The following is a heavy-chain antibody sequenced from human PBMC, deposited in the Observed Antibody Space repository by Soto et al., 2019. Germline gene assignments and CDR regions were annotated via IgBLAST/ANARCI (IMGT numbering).Heavy chain of an antibody. Sequence: QVQLVQSGAEVKKPGASVKVSCKASGYTFTNYGISWVRQAPGQGLEWMGRISAYNGNAKYAQKLQVRVTMTTDSSTSTGYMELRSLISDDTAVYYCASDLSPVDAWGQGTLVTVSS. CDR1: GYTFTNYG. CDR3: ASDLSPVDA. J-gene: IGHJ5*02. CDR2: ISAYNGNA. V-gene: IGHV1-18*01.